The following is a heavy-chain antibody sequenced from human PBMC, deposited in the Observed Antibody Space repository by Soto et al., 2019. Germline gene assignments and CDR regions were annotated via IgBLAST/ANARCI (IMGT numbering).Heavy chain of an antibody. Sequence: QVQLVQSGAEEKKPGSSVKFSCKASGYNFTSYAMHWVRQAPGQRLEWMGWINAGNGNTKHSQNFQGRVTITRDTSASTAYMDLSSLRSEETAVYYCARDLSGNFYYYYGMDVWGQGTTVTVSS. CDR3: ARDLSGNFYYYYGMDV. J-gene: IGHJ6*02. D-gene: IGHD1-26*01. CDR2: INAGNGNT. V-gene: IGHV1-3*05. CDR1: GYNFTSYA.